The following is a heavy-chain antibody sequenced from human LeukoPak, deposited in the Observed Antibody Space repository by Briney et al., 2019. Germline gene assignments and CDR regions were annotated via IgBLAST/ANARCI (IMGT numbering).Heavy chain of an antibody. CDR1: GITFSSYS. CDR3: AELGITMIGGV. J-gene: IGHJ6*04. Sequence: LPGGSLRLSCAASGITFSSYSMNWVRQAPGKGLEWVSYISSSGSTIYYADSVKGRFTISRDNAKNSLYLQMNSLRAEDTAVYYCAELGITMIGGVWGKGTTVTISS. V-gene: IGHV3-48*04. D-gene: IGHD3-10*02. CDR2: ISSSGSTI.